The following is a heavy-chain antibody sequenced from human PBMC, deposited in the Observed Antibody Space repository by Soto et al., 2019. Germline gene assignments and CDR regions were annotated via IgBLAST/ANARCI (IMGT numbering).Heavy chain of an antibody. Sequence: GGSLRLSCAASGFTFSNAWMNWVRQAPGKGLEWAGRIKSKTEGGTTDYAAPVKGRFTISRDDSKNTLYLQMNSLKTEDTAVYYCTTAPSKYYDFWNPFDPWGQGTLVTVSS. V-gene: IGHV3-15*07. D-gene: IGHD3-3*01. CDR3: TTAPSKYYDFWNPFDP. CDR2: IKSKTEGGTT. J-gene: IGHJ5*02. CDR1: GFTFSNAW.